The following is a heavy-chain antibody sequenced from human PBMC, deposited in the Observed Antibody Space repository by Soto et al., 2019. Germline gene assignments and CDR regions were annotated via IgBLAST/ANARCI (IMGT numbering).Heavy chain of an antibody. J-gene: IGHJ3*02. CDR3: ARELIRVEEQPSSVAFDI. D-gene: IGHD6-13*01. Sequence: GASVKVSCKASGYTFTGYYMHWVRQAPGQGLEWMGWINPNSGGTNYAQKFQGWVTMTRDTSISTAYMELSRLRSDDTAVYYCARELIRVEEQPSSVAFDIWGQGTMVTVSS. CDR2: INPNSGGT. CDR1: GYTFTGYY. V-gene: IGHV1-2*04.